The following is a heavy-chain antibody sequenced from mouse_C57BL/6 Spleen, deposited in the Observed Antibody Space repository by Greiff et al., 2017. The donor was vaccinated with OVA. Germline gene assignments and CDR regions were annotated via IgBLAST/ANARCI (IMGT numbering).Heavy chain of an antibody. D-gene: IGHD1-1*01. Sequence: LVESGAELVRPGASVTLSCKASGYTFTDYEMHWVKQTPVHGLEWIGAIDPETGGTAYNQKFKGKAILTADKSSSTAYMELRSLTSEDSAVYYCTPNYYGSSSYAMDYWGQGTSVTVSS. CDR3: TPNYYGSSSYAMDY. CDR1: GYTFTDYE. V-gene: IGHV1-15*01. CDR2: IDPETGGT. J-gene: IGHJ4*01.